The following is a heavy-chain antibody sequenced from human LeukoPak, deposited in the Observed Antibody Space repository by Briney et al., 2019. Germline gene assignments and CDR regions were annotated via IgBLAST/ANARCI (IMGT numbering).Heavy chain of an antibody. Sequence: ASVKVSCKASGYTFNSYSINWVRQAPGQGLEWMGWISTYNAYTNYAQKFQGRVTMTTDTSTSTAYMELRSLRSDDTAVYYCARHRLPRVYYDSSGYYHAAFDIWGQGTMVTVSS. V-gene: IGHV1-18*01. CDR2: ISTYNAYT. D-gene: IGHD3-22*01. CDR1: GYTFNSYS. CDR3: ARHRLPRVYYDSSGYYHAAFDI. J-gene: IGHJ3*02.